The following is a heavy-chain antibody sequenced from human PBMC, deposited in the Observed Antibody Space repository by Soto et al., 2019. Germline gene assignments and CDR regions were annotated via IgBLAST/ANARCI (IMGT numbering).Heavy chain of an antibody. CDR2: IYYSGST. D-gene: IGHD5-12*01. CDR1: GGSISSSSYY. CDR3: ARHEDIVATIRTSLTTFDI. V-gene: IGHV4-39*01. J-gene: IGHJ3*02. Sequence: QLQLQESGPGLVKPSETLSLTCTVSGGSISSSSYYWGWIRQPPGKGLEWIGSIYYSGSTYYNPSLKSRVTISVDTSKNQFSLKLSSVTAADTAVYYCARHEDIVATIRTSLTTFDIWGQGTMVTVSS.